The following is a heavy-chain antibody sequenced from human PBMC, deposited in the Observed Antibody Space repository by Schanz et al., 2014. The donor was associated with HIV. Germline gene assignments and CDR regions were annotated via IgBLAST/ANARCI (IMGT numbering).Heavy chain of an antibody. Sequence: EVQLLESGGGLVQPGGSLRLSCAASGFTFSSYAMSWVRQAPGKGLEWVSVISGRGGSTYYADSVKGRFTISRDNAKNTLYLQMNSLRVEDTAVYYCARETVNYYYGMDVWGQGTTVTVSS. CDR2: ISGRGGST. V-gene: IGHV3-23*01. CDR1: GFTFSSYA. J-gene: IGHJ6*02. D-gene: IGHD4-4*01. CDR3: ARETVNYYYGMDV.